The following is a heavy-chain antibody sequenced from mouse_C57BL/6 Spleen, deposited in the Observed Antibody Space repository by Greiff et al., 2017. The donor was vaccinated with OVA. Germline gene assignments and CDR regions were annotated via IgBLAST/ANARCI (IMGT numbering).Heavy chain of an antibody. D-gene: IGHD1-1*01. J-gene: IGHJ4*01. V-gene: IGHV5-6*01. CDR2: ISSGGSYT. Sequence: EVKVVESGGDLVKPGGSLKLSCAASGFTFSSYGMSWVRQTPDKRLEWVATISSGGSYTYYPDSVKGRFTISRDNAKNTLYLQMSSLKSEDTAMYYCAGYYYGSSYGYAMDYWGQGTSVTVSS. CDR1: GFTFSSYG. CDR3: AGYYYGSSYGYAMDY.